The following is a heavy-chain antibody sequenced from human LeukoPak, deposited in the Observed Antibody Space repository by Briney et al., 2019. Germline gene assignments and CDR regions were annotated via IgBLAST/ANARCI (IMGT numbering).Heavy chain of an antibody. CDR2: ISAYNGNT. Sequence: ASVKVSCKASGYTFTSYGISWVRQAPGQGLEWMGWISAYNGNTNYAQKLQGRVTMTTDTSTSTAYIELRSLRSDDTAVYYCAREEEFQDAFDIWGQGTMVTASS. D-gene: IGHD3-10*01. CDR1: GYTFTSYG. J-gene: IGHJ3*02. V-gene: IGHV1-18*01. CDR3: AREEEFQDAFDI.